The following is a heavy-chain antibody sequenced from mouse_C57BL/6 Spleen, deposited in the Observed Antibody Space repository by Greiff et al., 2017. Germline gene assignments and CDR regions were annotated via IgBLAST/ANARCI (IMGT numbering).Heavy chain of an antibody. CDR2: ISNGGGST. Sequence: DVMLVESGGGLVQPGGSLKLSCAASGFTFSDYYMYWVRQTPEKRLEWVAYISNGGGSTYYPDTVKGRFTISRDNAKNTLYRQMIRLKSEDTAMYYCARQELGRYYFDYWGQGTTLTVSS. CDR3: ARQELGRYYFDY. D-gene: IGHD4-1*01. V-gene: IGHV5-12*01. CDR1: GFTFSDYY. J-gene: IGHJ2*01.